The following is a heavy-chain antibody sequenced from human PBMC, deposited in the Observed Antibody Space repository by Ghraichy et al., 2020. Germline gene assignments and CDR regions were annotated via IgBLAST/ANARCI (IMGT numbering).Heavy chain of an antibody. J-gene: IGHJ2*01. CDR1: GGSISSYY. Sequence: GSLRLSCTVSGGSISSYYWRWLRQPPGKGLEWIGNIDFSGGSKYSPSLTSRVTISVDTSKNQFFLKLDSVTAADTAVYYCARAMRFHWYFDLWGRGSLVTVSS. CDR2: IDFSGGS. CDR3: ARAMRFHWYFDL. V-gene: IGHV4-59*01.